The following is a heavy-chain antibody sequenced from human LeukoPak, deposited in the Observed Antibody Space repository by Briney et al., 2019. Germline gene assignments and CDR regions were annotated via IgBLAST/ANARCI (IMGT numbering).Heavy chain of an antibody. D-gene: IGHD3-22*01. CDR2: ITNNGGNM. V-gene: IGHV3-11*01. CDR1: GFTFSDHY. CDR3: AKDRWGDYYDSSGHFDY. J-gene: IGHJ4*02. Sequence: PGGSLRLSCAASGFTFSDHYMSWIRQAPGKGLEWVSYITNNGGNMFYSESVKGRFTISRDNAKNSLYLQMNSLRAEDTALYYCAKDRWGDYYDSSGHFDYWGQGTLVTVSS.